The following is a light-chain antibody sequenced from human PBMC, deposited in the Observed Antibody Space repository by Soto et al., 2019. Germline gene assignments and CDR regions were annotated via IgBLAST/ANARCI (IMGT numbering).Light chain of an antibody. V-gene: IGLV2-8*01. CDR3: VSFAGGTYV. CDR2: DVN. Sequence: QSPLTQHHSASGAPGQSVTISCTGTSSDVGAYIFVSWYQQHPGKAPKLMVYDVNRRPPGVPDRFFGSKSGNTASLAVSGLQAEDEADYYCVSFAGGTYVFGTGTKVTVL. CDR1: SSDVGAYIF. J-gene: IGLJ1*01.